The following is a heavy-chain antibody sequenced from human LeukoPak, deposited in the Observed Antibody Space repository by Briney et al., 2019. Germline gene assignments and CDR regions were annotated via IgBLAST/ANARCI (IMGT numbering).Heavy chain of an antibody. CDR2: ISYDGIKT. Sequence: RRPSYAASGSPLSSYTLDGRRRAPDMGLGGGAVISYDGIKTSYTDSVKGRFTISRENSKNTLYLQMNSLRAEDSAVYYCTRDPNRGSGHYYDYWGQGTLVTVSS. CDR3: TRDPNRGSGHYYDY. V-gene: IGHV3-30-3*01. CDR1: GSPLSSYT. D-gene: IGHD3-22*01. J-gene: IGHJ4*02.